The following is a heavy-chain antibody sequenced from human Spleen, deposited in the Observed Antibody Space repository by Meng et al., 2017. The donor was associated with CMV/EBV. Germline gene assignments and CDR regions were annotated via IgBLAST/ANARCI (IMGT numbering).Heavy chain of an antibody. CDR2: ISGSGGST. CDR1: GFTFSSYA. D-gene: IGHD2-21*01. J-gene: IGHJ4*02. V-gene: IGHV3-23*01. Sequence: GESLKISCAASGFTFSSYAMSWVRQAPGKGLEWVSAISGSGGSTYYADSVKGRFTISRDNSKNTLYLQMNSLRAEDTAVYYCAKDSEVVRHIVVGPVDYWGQGTLVTVSS. CDR3: AKDSEVVRHIVVGPVDY.